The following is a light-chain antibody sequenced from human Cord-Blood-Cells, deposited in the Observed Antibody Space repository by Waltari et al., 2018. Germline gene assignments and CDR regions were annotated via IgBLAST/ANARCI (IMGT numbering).Light chain of an antibody. CDR1: SSDVGGYNY. Sequence: QSALTQPASVSGSPGQSITISCTGTSSDVGGYNYVSWYQKHPGKAPKLMIYDVSNRPSGFSNRFSGSKSGNTASLTISGLQAEDEADYYCSSYTSSSTWVFGGGTKLTVL. V-gene: IGLV2-14*01. CDR2: DVS. CDR3: SSYTSSSTWV. J-gene: IGLJ3*02.